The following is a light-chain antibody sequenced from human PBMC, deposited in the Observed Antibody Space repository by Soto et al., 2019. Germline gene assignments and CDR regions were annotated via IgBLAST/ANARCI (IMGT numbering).Light chain of an antibody. CDR1: SSDVGSYNL. CDR2: EGS. CDR3: CSYAGSSTV. Sequence: VLTQPASVSGSPGQSITISCTGTSSDVGSYNLVSWYQQHPGKAPKLMIYEGSKRPSGVSNRFSGSKSGNTASLTISGLQAEDEADYYCCSYAGSSTVFGTGTKVTVL. V-gene: IGLV2-23*03. J-gene: IGLJ1*01.